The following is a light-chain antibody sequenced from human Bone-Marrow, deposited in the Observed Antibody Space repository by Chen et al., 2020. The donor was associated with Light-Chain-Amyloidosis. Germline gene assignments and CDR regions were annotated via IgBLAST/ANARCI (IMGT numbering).Light chain of an antibody. CDR2: GSS. J-gene: IGKJ4*01. V-gene: IGKV3-20*01. Sequence: EIVLTQSPGTLSLSPGEGANLSCRASQTISSNYLTWYQQKFGQAPRLLIYGSSSRATGIPDRFTCSLSGTDFTLTINRLEPEDFAMYYCQQYGTSPLTFGGGTKVEIK. CDR1: QTISSNY. CDR3: QQYGTSPLT.